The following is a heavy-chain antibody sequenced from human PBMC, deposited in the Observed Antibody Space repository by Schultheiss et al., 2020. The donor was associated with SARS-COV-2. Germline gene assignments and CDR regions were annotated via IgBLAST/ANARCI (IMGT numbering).Heavy chain of an antibody. CDR3: ATPKGGSYYGGFDY. V-gene: IGHV3-21*01. CDR2: ISSSSSYI. D-gene: IGHD1-26*01. CDR1: GFTFSSYS. Sequence: GGSLRLSCAASGFTFSSYSMNWVRQAPGKGLEWVSSISSSSSYIYYADSVKGRFTISRDNAKNSLYLQMNSLRAEDTAVYYCATPKGGSYYGGFDYWGQGTLVTVSS. J-gene: IGHJ4*02.